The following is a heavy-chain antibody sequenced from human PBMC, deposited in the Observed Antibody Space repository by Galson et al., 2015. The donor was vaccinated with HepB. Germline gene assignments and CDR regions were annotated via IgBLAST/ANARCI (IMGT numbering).Heavy chain of an antibody. CDR1: GFTFSDYY. J-gene: IGHJ4*02. CDR3: ARVADADYGDHSHFDS. Sequence: SLRLSCAASGFTFSDYYMSWIRQAPGKGLEWLSYISGTGTYTDYADSVKGRFTISRDSAKNSLYLQMNSLRAEDTAVYYCARVADADYGDHSHFDSWGQGTLVTVSS. CDR2: ISGTGTYT. V-gene: IGHV3-11*06. D-gene: IGHD4-17*01.